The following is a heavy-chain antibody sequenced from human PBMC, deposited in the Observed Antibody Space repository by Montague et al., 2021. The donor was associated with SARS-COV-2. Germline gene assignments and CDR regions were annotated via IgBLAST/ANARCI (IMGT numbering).Heavy chain of an antibody. CDR1: GRSFSGYY. V-gene: IGHV4-34*01. J-gene: IGHJ4*02. CDR2: INHSGST. Sequence: SETLSLTCAVYGRSFSGYYWSWIRQPPGKGLEWIGEINHSGSTNXNPSLKSRVTISVDTSKNQFSLKLSSVTAADTAVYYCARGSTVTHYWGQGTLVTVSS. CDR3: ARGSTVTHY. D-gene: IGHD4-17*01.